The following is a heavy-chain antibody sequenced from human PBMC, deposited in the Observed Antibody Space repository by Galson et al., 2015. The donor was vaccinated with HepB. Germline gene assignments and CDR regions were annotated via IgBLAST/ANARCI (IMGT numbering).Heavy chain of an antibody. D-gene: IGHD5-18*01. CDR3: AKVSGYSYGYLEV. V-gene: IGHV3-23*01. Sequence: SLRLSCAASGFTFSSYGMTWVRQAPGKGLEWVSAISGSGATTYYADSVKGRFTISRDNSKNTLYLQMNSLRAEDTAVYYCAKVSGYSYGYLEVWGQGTTVTVS. CDR2: ISGSGATT. CDR1: GFTFSSYG. J-gene: IGHJ6*02.